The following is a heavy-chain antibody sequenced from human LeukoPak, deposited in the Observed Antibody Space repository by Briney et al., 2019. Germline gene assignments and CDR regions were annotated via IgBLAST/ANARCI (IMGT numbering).Heavy chain of an antibody. Sequence: ASVKVSCKASGGTFSSYAISWVRQAPGQGLEWMGRIIPILGIANYAQKFQGRVTITADKSTSTAYMELSSLRSEDTAVYYCARGYYYGSEPRVYGMDVWGQGTTVTVSS. CDR3: ARGYYYGSEPRVYGMDV. V-gene: IGHV1-69*04. CDR1: GGTFSSYA. D-gene: IGHD3-10*01. CDR2: IIPILGIA. J-gene: IGHJ6*02.